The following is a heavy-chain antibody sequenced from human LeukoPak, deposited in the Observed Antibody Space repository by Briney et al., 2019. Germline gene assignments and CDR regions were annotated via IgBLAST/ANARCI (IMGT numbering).Heavy chain of an antibody. J-gene: IGHJ4*02. Sequence: QPGGSLRLSCAASGFTFSSYGMSWVRQAPGKGLEWVSAISGSGGSTYYADSVKGWFTISRDNSKNTLYLQMNSLRAEDTAVYYCAKDFYRYSYGLDTWGQGTLVTVSS. CDR3: AKDFYRYSYGLDT. V-gene: IGHV3-23*01. CDR1: GFTFSSYG. D-gene: IGHD5-18*01. CDR2: ISGSGGST.